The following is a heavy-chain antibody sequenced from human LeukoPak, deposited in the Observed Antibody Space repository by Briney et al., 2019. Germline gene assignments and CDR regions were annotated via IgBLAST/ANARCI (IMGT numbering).Heavy chain of an antibody. CDR1: GFTFSSYG. CDR2: ISYDGSNK. CDR3: AKDHAEALNYFDY. V-gene: IGHV3-30*18. Sequence: GGSLRLSCAASGFTFSSYGMHWARQAPGKGLEWGAVISYDGSNKYYADSVKGRFTISRDNSKNTLYLQMNSLRAEDTAVYYCAKDHAEALNYFDYWGQGTLVTVSS. J-gene: IGHJ4*02.